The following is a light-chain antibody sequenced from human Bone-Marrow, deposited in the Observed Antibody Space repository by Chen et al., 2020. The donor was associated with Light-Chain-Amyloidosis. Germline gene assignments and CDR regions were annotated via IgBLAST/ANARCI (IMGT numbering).Light chain of an antibody. CDR1: ERLSGN. Sequence: EIVLAQSPATLSVSPGEGATLSCRASERLSGNLAWYQQKPGQAPRLLIYGVSTRATGIPARFSGSGSGTEFTLTFSSLQSEDFAVYFCQQYNDWPWTFGLGTKVDIK. CDR3: QQYNDWPWT. J-gene: IGKJ1*01. CDR2: GVS. V-gene: IGKV3-15*01.